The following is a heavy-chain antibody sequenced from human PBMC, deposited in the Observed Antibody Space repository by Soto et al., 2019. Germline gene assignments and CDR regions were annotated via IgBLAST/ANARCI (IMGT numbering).Heavy chain of an antibody. J-gene: IGHJ5*02. CDR3: ARLGSPVNWFDP. Sequence: ASVKVSCKASGGTFSSYAISWLRQSPGQGLEWMGGIIPIFGTANYAQKFQGRVTITADESTSTAYMELSSLRSEDTAVYYCARLGSPVNWFDPWGQGTLVTVSS. CDR2: IIPIFGTA. CDR1: GGTFSSYA. V-gene: IGHV1-69*13. D-gene: IGHD2-15*01.